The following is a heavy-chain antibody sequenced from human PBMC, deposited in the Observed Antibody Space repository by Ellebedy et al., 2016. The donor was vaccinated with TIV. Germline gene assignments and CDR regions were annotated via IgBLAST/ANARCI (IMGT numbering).Heavy chain of an antibody. J-gene: IGHJ5*02. D-gene: IGHD4-17*01. CDR1: GGSISSYY. V-gene: IGHV4-4*07. CDR3: ARDVPMGTMTTGNWFDP. Sequence: ESLKISXTVSGGSISSYYWSWIRQPAGKGLEWIGRIYTSGSTNYNPSLKSRVTMSVDTSKNQFSLKLSSVTAADTAVYYCARDVPMGTMTTGNWFDPWGQGTLVTVSS. CDR2: IYTSGST.